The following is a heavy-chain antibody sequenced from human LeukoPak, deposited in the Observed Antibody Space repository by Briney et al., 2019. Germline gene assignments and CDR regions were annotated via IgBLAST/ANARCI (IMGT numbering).Heavy chain of an antibody. CDR2: INHSGST. D-gene: IGHD4-17*01. CDR1: GGSFSGYY. J-gene: IGHJ4*02. Sequence: SETLSLTCAVYGGSFSGYYWSWIRQPPGKGLEWIGEINHSGSTNSNPSLKSRVTISVDTSKNQFSLKLSSVTAADTAVYYCARTYGDYFDYWGQGTLVTVSS. V-gene: IGHV4-34*01. CDR3: ARTYGDYFDY.